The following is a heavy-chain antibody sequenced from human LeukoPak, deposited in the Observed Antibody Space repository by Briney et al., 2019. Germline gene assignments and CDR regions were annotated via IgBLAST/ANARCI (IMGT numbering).Heavy chain of an antibody. V-gene: IGHV4-59*01. D-gene: IGHD3-3*01. CDR1: GGSISSYY. CDR3: ARVGSTLWSGYRPYYYYYYYMDV. Sequence: SETLSLTCTVSGGSISSYYWSWIRQPPGKGLEWIGYIYYSGSTNYNPSLKSRVTISVDTSKNQFSLKLSSVTAADTAVYYCARVGSTLWSGYRPYYYYYYYMDVWGKGTTVTVSS. J-gene: IGHJ6*03. CDR2: IYYSGST.